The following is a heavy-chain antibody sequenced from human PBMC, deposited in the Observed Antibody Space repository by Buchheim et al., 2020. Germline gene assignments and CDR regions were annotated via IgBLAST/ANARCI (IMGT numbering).Heavy chain of an antibody. V-gene: IGHV4-59*01. D-gene: IGHD2-15*01. Sequence: QLQLQESGPGLVKPSETLSLTCTVSGGSISSYYWNWIRQPPGKGLERSGYIYYSGSTNYNPSLQSRVTISVDTSKNQFSLKLSSVTAADTAVYYCARVGRGGYCSGGGCYSDYWGKGT. CDR1: GGSISSYY. J-gene: IGHJ4*02. CDR2: IYYSGST. CDR3: ARVGRGGYCSGGGCYSDY.